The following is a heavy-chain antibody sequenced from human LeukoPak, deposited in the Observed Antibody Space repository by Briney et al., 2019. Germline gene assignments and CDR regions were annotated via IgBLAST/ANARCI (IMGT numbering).Heavy chain of an antibody. Sequence: GGSLRLSCAASGFTVSSNYMSWVRQAPGKGLEWVSVIYSGGSTYYADSVKGRFTISRDNSKNTLYLQMNSLGAEDTAVYYCARFYGGKRAFDYWGQGTLVTVSS. J-gene: IGHJ4*02. CDR2: IYSGGST. CDR1: GFTVSSNY. V-gene: IGHV3-53*01. D-gene: IGHD2-15*01. CDR3: ARFYGGKRAFDY.